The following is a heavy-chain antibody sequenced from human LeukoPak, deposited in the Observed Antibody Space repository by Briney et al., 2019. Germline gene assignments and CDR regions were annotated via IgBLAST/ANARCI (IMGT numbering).Heavy chain of an antibody. Sequence: ASVKVSCKASGYTFTSYDINWVRQATGQGLEWMGWMNPNSGNTGYAQKFQGRVTITRNTSISTAYMELSSLRSEDTAVYYCARDQQWLVPLDYWGQGTLVTVSS. CDR1: GYTFTSYD. CDR3: ARDQQWLVPLDY. J-gene: IGHJ4*02. CDR2: MNPNSGNT. D-gene: IGHD6-19*01. V-gene: IGHV1-8*03.